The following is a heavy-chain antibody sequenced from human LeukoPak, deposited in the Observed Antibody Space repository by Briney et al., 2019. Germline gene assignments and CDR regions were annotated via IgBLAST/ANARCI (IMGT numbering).Heavy chain of an antibody. Sequence: SETLSLTCTVSGGSISLYYWSWLRQPPGKGLEWIGYIFYSGDTNYNPSLNSRLTMSVHTSSNQFSLNLNSVTAADTAVYYCARHRSAMADFDSWGQGSLVTVSS. CDR3: ARHRSAMADFDS. V-gene: IGHV4-59*08. CDR1: GGSISLYY. D-gene: IGHD2-2*01. J-gene: IGHJ4*02. CDR2: IFYSGDT.